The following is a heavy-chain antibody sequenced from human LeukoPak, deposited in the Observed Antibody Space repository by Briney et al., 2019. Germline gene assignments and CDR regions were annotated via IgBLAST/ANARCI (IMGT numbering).Heavy chain of an antibody. CDR3: ARVSRWLQPGFDY. V-gene: IGHV3-11*01. Sequence: GGSLRLSCAASGLTFSDYYMSWIRQAPGRGLEWVSYISSSGSTIYYADSVKGRFTISRDNAKNSLYLQMNSLRAEDTAVYYCARVSRWLQPGFDYWGQGTLVTVSS. CDR2: ISSSGSTI. J-gene: IGHJ4*02. D-gene: IGHD5-12*01. CDR1: GLTFSDYY.